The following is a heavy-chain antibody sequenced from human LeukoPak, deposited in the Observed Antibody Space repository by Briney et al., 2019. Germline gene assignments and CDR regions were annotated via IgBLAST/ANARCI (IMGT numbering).Heavy chain of an antibody. CDR2: ISSSSSTI. J-gene: IGHJ5*02. CDR1: GFTFSSYS. CDR3: ARVKAGYIVDP. Sequence: PGGSLSLSCAASGFTFSSYSMNWVRQAPGKGLEWVSYISSSSSTIYYADSVKGRFTISRDNAKNSLYLQMNSLRAEDTAVYYCARVKAGYIVDPWGQGTLVTVSS. V-gene: IGHV3-48*01. D-gene: IGHD2-15*01.